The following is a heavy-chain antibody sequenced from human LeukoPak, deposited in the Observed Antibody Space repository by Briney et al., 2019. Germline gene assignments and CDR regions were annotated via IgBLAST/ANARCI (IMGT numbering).Heavy chain of an antibody. Sequence: SETLSLTCSVSGGSISSRSYYWGWIRQPPGKGLEWIGSIYHSGTTYYNPSLKSRVTTSVDTSKNQFSLNLRSVAAADTAVYYCARGIEGVLYYDYVWGSYRYPLGLFDYWGQGTLVTVSS. J-gene: IGHJ4*02. V-gene: IGHV4-39*01. CDR3: ARGIEGVLYYDYVWGSYRYPLGLFDY. CDR2: IYHSGTT. D-gene: IGHD3-16*02. CDR1: GGSISSRSYY.